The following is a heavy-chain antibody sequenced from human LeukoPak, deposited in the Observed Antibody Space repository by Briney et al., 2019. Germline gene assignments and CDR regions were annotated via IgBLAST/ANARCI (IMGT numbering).Heavy chain of an antibody. V-gene: IGHV1-46*01. CDR2: INPSGGST. Sequence: ASVKVSCKASGYTFTSYGISWVRQAPGQGLEWMGIINPSGGSTSYAQKFQGRVTMTRDTSTSTVYMELSSLRSEDTAVYYCAREGVVPAASDAFDIWGQGTMVTVSS. CDR1: GYTFTSYG. CDR3: AREGVVPAASDAFDI. J-gene: IGHJ3*02. D-gene: IGHD2-2*01.